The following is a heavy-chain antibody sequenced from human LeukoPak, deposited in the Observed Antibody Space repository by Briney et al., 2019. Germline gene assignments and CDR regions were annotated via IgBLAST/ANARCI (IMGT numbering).Heavy chain of an antibody. D-gene: IGHD4-23*01. CDR1: GFTFDDYA. CDR3: ATDRYGGNSGYFQH. CDR2: ISWNSGSI. Sequence: PGGSLRLSCAASGFTFDDYARHWVRQAPGKGLEWVSGISWNSGSIGYADSVKGRFTISRDNAKNSLYLQMNSLRAEDTALYYCATDRYGGNSGYFQHWGQGTLVTVSS. V-gene: IGHV3-9*01. J-gene: IGHJ1*01.